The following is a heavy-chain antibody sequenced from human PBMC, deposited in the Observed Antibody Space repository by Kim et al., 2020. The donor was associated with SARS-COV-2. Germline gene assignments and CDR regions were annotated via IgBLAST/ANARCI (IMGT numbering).Heavy chain of an antibody. Sequence: GGSLRLSCAASGFPFSTYGMHWVRQAPGKGLEWMALIPYDGSNKYYADSVKGRFTISRDNSENTLYLQMTSLRAEDTAVYYCAKAVLRGVNYYYYGMDVWGQGTTVTVSS. CDR1: GFPFSTYG. D-gene: IGHD3-10*01. V-gene: IGHV3-30*18. CDR3: AKAVLRGVNYYYYGMDV. CDR2: IPYDGSNK. J-gene: IGHJ6*02.